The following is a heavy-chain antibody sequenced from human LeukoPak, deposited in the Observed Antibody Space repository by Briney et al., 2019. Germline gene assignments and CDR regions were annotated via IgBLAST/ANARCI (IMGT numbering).Heavy chain of an antibody. V-gene: IGHV6-1*01. D-gene: IGHD1-26*01. J-gene: IGHJ4*02. CDR3: ARGGSYPLDY. Sequence: SQTLSLTCAISGDSVSSNSAAWNWIRQSPSRGLEWLGRTYYRSKWYRGYAVSVKSRITINPDTSKNQFSLQLNSETPEYTAVYYCARGGSYPLDYWGQGTLVTVSS. CDR2: TYYRSKWYR. CDR1: GDSVSSNSAA.